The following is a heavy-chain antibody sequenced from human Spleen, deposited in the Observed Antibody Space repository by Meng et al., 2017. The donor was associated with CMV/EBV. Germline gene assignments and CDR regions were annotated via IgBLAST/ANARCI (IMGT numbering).Heavy chain of an antibody. CDR3: ASGRLQFTPSALQH. D-gene: IGHD5-24*01. Sequence: QGQLQPWGAGLLNPSETLSLTHAVSYAPLNVFFCSLSRQTPRGGLELIGEVNNRGRTNYNPSLKSRLTISSDTSKRQLSLMVTSVTAADSAIYYCASGRLQFTPSALQHWGPGTLVTVSS. V-gene: IGHV4-34*02. J-gene: IGHJ1*01. CDR2: VNNRGRT. CDR1: YAPLNVFF.